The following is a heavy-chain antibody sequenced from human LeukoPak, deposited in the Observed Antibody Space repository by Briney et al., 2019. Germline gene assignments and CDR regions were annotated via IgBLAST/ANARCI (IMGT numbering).Heavy chain of an antibody. CDR3: ARSDYRAHFDY. J-gene: IGHJ4*02. D-gene: IGHD4-11*01. CDR1: GGPIRSYY. CDR2: IYYSGST. Sequence: SETLSLTCTVSGGPIRSYYWTWIRQPPGKGLEWIGYIYYSGSTNYNPSLKSRVTISVDTSKNQFSLKLSSVTAADTAVYYCARSDYRAHFDYWGQGTLVTVSS. V-gene: IGHV4-59*01.